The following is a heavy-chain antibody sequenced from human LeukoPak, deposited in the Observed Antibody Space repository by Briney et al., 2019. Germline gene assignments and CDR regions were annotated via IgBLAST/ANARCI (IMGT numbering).Heavy chain of an antibody. CDR2: ISVGGHTT. CDR1: GFTFSSYA. D-gene: IGHD3-22*01. J-gene: IGHJ4*02. CDR3: AILSPGVVIPLFDF. Sequence: PGGSLRLSCADSGFTFSSYAMSWVRQAPGKGLEWLSTISVGGHTTYYADSVKGRFTISRDTSKNTLSLQMNSLRAEDTAVYYCAILSPGVVIPLFDFWGQGTLVTVSS. V-gene: IGHV3-23*01.